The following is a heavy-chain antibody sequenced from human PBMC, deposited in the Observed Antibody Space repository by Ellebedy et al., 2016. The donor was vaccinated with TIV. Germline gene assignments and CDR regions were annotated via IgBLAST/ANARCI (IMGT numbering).Heavy chain of an antibody. CDR1: GYTFTTYA. CDR2: INAGNGNT. J-gene: IGHJ4*02. V-gene: IGHV1-3*01. Sequence: ASVKVSCKASGYTFTTYAIHWVRQAPGQRLEWMGWINAGNGNTGYSQKFQGRVIFTRDTSASTAYMDLSSLRSEDTAAYYCARGDDFLTGYQQYWGQGTLVTVSS. D-gene: IGHD3-9*01. CDR3: ARGDDFLTGYQQY.